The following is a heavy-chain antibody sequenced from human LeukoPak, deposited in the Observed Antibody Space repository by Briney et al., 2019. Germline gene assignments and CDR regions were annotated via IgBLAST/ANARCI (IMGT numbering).Heavy chain of an antibody. CDR2: INPNSGGT. CDR3: ARVDTAMVPFDY. D-gene: IGHD5-18*01. CDR1: GYTFTGYY. V-gene: IGHV1-2*02. Sequence: ASVKVSCKAFGYTFTGYYMHWVRQAPGQGLEWMGWINPNSGGTNYAQKFQGRVTMTRDTSISTAYMELSRLRSDDTAVYYCARVDTAMVPFDYWGQGTLVTVSS. J-gene: IGHJ4*02.